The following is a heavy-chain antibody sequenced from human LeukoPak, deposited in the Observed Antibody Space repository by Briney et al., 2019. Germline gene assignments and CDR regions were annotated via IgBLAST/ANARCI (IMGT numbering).Heavy chain of an antibody. CDR3: ARETTMVRGAVDY. V-gene: IGHV4-34*01. J-gene: IGHJ4*02. D-gene: IGHD3-10*01. Sequence: SETLSLTCAVYGGSFSGYYWSWIRQPPGKGLEWIGEINHSGSTNYNPTLKSRVTISVDTSKNQFSLKLSSVTAADTAVYYCARETTMVRGAVDYWGQGTLVTVSS. CDR1: GGSFSGYY. CDR2: INHSGST.